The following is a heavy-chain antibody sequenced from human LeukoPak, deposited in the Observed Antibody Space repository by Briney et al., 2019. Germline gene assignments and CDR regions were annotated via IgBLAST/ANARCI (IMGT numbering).Heavy chain of an antibody. CDR1: GGSISSSSYY. D-gene: IGHD4-17*01. CDR2: IYYSGST. CDR3: ARDDYGAGY. Sequence: SETLSLTCTVSGGSISSSSYYWGWIRQPPGKGLEWIGSIYYSGSTYYNPSLKSRVTISVDTSKNQFSLKLSSVTAADTAVYYCARDDYGAGYWGQGTLVTVSS. V-gene: IGHV4-39*07. J-gene: IGHJ4*02.